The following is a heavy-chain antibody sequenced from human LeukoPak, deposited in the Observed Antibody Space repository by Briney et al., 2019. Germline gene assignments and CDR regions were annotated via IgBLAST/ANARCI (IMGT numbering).Heavy chain of an antibody. CDR2: INPSGGST. Sequence: ASVKVSCKASGYTFTSYYMHWVRQAPGQGLEWMGIINPSGGSTSYAQKFQGRVTMTRDTSTSTVYMELSSLRSEDTAVYYCARDLGDVDTAMVEHYFDYWGQGTLVTVSS. V-gene: IGHV1-46*01. D-gene: IGHD5-18*01. CDR1: GYTFTSYY. J-gene: IGHJ4*02. CDR3: ARDLGDVDTAMVEHYFDY.